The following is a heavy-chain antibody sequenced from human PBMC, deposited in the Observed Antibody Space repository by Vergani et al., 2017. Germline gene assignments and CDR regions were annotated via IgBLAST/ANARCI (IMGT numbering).Heavy chain of an antibody. CDR1: GFTFSSYW. J-gene: IGHJ4*02. V-gene: IGHV3-7*01. D-gene: IGHD3-10*01. Sequence: EVQLVESGGGLVQPGGSLRLSCAASGFTFSSYWMNWVRQAPGKGLEWVANIKQDGSEKYYVDSVKGRFTISRDNAKNSLYLQMNSLRAEDTAVYYCTRDPYSGWLPKGSGIDYWGQGTLVTVSS. CDR3: TRDPYSGWLPKGSGIDY. CDR2: IKQDGSEK.